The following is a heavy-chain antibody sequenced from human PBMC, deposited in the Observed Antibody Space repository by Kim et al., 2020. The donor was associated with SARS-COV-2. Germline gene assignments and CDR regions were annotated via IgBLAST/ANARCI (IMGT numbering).Heavy chain of an antibody. CDR3: AREGWSSIVQDY. J-gene: IGHJ4*02. V-gene: IGHV3-33*01. Sequence: YNAHSVQDRFSISRDNSKNTLYLQMNSLRAEDTAVYYCAREGWSSIVQDYWGQGTLVTVSS. D-gene: IGHD6-13*01.